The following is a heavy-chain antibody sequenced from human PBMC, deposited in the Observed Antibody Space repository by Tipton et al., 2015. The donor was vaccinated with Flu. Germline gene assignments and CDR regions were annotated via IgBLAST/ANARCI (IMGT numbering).Heavy chain of an antibody. Sequence: GLVKPSETLSLTCTVSGGSISSYYWSWIRQPAGKGLEWIGRIYTSGSTNYNPSLKSRVTMSVDTSKNQFSLKLSSVTAADTAVYYCARVIWGSSDADYYFDYWGQGTLVTVSS. D-gene: IGHD3-16*01. CDR3: ARVIWGSSDADYYFDY. CDR2: IYTSGST. J-gene: IGHJ4*02. CDR1: GGSISSYY. V-gene: IGHV4-4*07.